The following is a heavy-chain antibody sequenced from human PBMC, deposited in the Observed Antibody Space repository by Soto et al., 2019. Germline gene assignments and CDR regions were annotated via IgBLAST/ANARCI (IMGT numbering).Heavy chain of an antibody. Sequence: QVQLQESGPGLVKPSQTLSLTCSVSGGSISSGYYYWSWIRQPPGKVLEWIGNIYYSGNTYYNPSLQSRFIISIDTSKHQFSLKVGSVTAADTAVYYCASSSLYGMDVLGQGTTVTVSS. J-gene: IGHJ6*02. CDR1: GGSISSGYYY. CDR2: IYYSGNT. CDR3: ASSSLYGMDV. V-gene: IGHV4-30-4*01.